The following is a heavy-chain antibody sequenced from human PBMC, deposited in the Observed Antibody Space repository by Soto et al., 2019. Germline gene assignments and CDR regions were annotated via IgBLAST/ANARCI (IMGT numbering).Heavy chain of an antibody. CDR1: GFTFGSRA. D-gene: IGHD3-10*01. CDR3: ARVSKKSYPGSRMFDF. CDR2: ITDSGGDT. Sequence: GGSLRLSCVASGFTFGSRAMSWVRQAPGEGLEWVSTITDSGGDTKYADSVRGRFTISRDNSKNTLYLQMSSLRAEDSAVYYCARVSKKSYPGSRMFDFWGRGTLVTVSP. V-gene: IGHV3-23*01. J-gene: IGHJ4*02.